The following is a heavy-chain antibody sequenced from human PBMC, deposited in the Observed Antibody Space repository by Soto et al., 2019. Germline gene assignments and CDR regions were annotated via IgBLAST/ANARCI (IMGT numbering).Heavy chain of an antibody. D-gene: IGHD2-21*02. Sequence: GESLKISCKGSGYTFTRNWIGWVRQMPGKGLEWMGIIFPIDSDTRYSPSSQGQVTISADNSISTAYLQWSSLKASDTAIYYYATPGGRDFNAFDVWGQGTMVTVSS. CDR3: ATPGGRDFNAFDV. CDR1: GYTFTRNW. J-gene: IGHJ3*01. CDR2: IFPIDSDT. V-gene: IGHV5-51*01.